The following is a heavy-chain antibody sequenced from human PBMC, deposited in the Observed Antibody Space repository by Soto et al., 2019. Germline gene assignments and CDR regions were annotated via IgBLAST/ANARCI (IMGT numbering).Heavy chain of an antibody. V-gene: IGHV3-30*18. D-gene: IGHD3-3*01. CDR3: AKDKGPYYDFWSGQRWFDP. Sequence: LRLSCAASGFTFSTHGMHWVRQAPGKGPEWVAVISHDGSKKYYVESVEGRFSISRDNSKSIVHLQMNNVRTEDTAVYYCAKDKGPYYDFWSGQRWFDPRGKGTLVTVSS. CDR1: GFTFSTHG. J-gene: IGHJ5*02. CDR2: ISHDGSKK.